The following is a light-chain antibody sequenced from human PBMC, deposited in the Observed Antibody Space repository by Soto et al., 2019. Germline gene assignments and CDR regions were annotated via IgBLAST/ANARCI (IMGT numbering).Light chain of an antibody. CDR1: QSVTNF. CDR3: QQYASDFIT. V-gene: IGKV1-5*03. CDR2: KAS. J-gene: IGKJ4*01. Sequence: DIQMTQSPFTLSASVGDRVTITCRASQSVTNFLAWYQQKPGKAPKLLIYKASTLESGVPSRFSGSGSGTDFTLTISSLQPDDFATYYCQQYASDFITFGGGTKVEIK.